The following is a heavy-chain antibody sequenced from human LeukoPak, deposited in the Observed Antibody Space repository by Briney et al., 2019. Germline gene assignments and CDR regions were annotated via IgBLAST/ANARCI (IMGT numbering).Heavy chain of an antibody. D-gene: IGHD2-2*01. Sequence: GASVKVSCKASGGTFSSYAISWVRQAPGQGLEWMGGIIPTFGTANYAQKFQGRVTITADESTSTAYMELSSLRSEDTAVYYCARVPIGYCSSTSCYVYYYYMDVWGKGTTVTVSS. V-gene: IGHV1-69*13. CDR1: GGTFSSYA. CDR2: IIPTFGTA. J-gene: IGHJ6*03. CDR3: ARVPIGYCSSTSCYVYYYYMDV.